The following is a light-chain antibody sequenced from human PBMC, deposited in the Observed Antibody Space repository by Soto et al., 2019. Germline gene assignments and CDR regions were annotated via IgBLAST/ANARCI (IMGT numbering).Light chain of an antibody. J-gene: IGKJ1*01. CDR1: QRSRYY. CDR3: QHHNSYSQT. V-gene: IGKV1-5*01. Sequence: DIQLTQSPPTLSASVGDRVTITCRAIQRSRYYLAWYQQMPGKAPKLLIYGASSLQSGVPSRFSGSGSGTEFTLTISSLKPDDFATYSCQHHNSYSQTFGQGTTVEIK. CDR2: GAS.